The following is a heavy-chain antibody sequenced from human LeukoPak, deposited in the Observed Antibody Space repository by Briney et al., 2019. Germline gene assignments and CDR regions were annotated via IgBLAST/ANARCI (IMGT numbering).Heavy chain of an antibody. CDR1: GYTFTTYW. CDR3: ARRGPVAAAGYYFDY. V-gene: IGHV5-51*01. D-gene: IGHD6-13*01. J-gene: IGHJ4*02. CDR2: IYPGDSDT. Sequence: GESLKISCKGSGYTFTTYWIGWVRQMPGKGLEWMGIIYPGDSDTRYSPSLQGQVTISADKSSSTAYLQWSSLKASDTAMYYCARRGPVAAAGYYFDYWGQGTLVTVSS.